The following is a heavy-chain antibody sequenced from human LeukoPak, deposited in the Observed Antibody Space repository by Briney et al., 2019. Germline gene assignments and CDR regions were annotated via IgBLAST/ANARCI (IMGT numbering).Heavy chain of an antibody. Sequence: TGGSLRPSCAASGFTFSSYGMHWVRQAPGKGLEWVAFMRYDGSNKYYADSVKGRFTISRDNSKNTLYLQMNSLRAEDTAVYYCAKDQESCSGGSCYWVHYDYWGQGTLVTVSS. CDR2: MRYDGSNK. V-gene: IGHV3-30*02. CDR1: GFTFSSYG. J-gene: IGHJ4*02. D-gene: IGHD2-15*01. CDR3: AKDQESCSGGSCYWVHYDY.